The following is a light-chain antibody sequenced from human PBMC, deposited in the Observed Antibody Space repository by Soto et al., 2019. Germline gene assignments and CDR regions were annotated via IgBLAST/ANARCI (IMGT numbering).Light chain of an antibody. CDR2: AAS. CDR3: QQSYSIPYT. J-gene: IGKJ2*01. V-gene: IGKV1-39*01. CDR1: QSISSY. Sequence: DTQMTQSPSSLSASVGDRVTITCRASQSISSYLNWCQQKPGKAPNLLIYAASSFQSGVPSRFSGSGSGTDFTLTISSLQPEDFATYYCQQSYSIPYTFGQGTKLQIK.